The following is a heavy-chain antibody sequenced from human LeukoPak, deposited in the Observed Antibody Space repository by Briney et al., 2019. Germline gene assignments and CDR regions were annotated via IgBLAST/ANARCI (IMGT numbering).Heavy chain of an antibody. Sequence: GGSLRLSCAASGFTFSSYEMNWVRQTPGKGLEWVSYISSSGTIIYYADSVKGRFTISRDNANNSVSLQMNSLTAKDTAVYYCARDSNYYGSGSYFDPWGQGTLVTVSS. V-gene: IGHV3-48*03. D-gene: IGHD3-10*01. J-gene: IGHJ5*02. CDR3: ARDSNYYGSGSYFDP. CDR2: ISSSGTII. CDR1: GFTFSSYE.